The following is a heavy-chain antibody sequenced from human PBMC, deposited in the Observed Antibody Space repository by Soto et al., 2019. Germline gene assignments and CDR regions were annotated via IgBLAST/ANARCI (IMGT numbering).Heavy chain of an antibody. D-gene: IGHD3-3*01. CDR1: GFTFSSYA. CDR3: AKEWPAIFGVSRDAFDI. Sequence: EVQLLESGGGLVQPGGSLRLSCAASGFTFSSYAMSWVRQAPGKGLEWVSAISGSGGSTYYADSVKGRFTISRDNSKNTLYLQMNSLRAEDTAVYYCAKEWPAIFGVSRDAFDIWGQGTMVTVSS. J-gene: IGHJ3*02. V-gene: IGHV3-23*01. CDR2: ISGSGGST.